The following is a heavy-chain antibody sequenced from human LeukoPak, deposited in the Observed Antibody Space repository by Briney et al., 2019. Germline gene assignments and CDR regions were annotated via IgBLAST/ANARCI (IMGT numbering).Heavy chain of an antibody. V-gene: IGHV3-74*01. CDR2: INTDGTVT. J-gene: IGHJ4*02. CDR3: ATKQWLAPPPDS. Sequence: PGGSLRLSCAASGFTFIKYCMLWIRQAPGMGLESVSRINTDGTVTTYADSVKGRFTVSRDNADNTMSLQMNSVRDEDTAVYYCATKQWLAPPPDSWGQGTPVTVSS. CDR1: GFTFIKYC. D-gene: IGHD6-19*01.